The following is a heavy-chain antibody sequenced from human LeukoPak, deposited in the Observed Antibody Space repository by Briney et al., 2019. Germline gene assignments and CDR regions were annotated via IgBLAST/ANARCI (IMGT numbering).Heavy chain of an antibody. Sequence: ASVKVSCKASGYTFTSYDINWVRQATGQGLEWMGWMNPNSGNTGYAQKFQGRVTMTRNTSISTAYMELSGLRSEDTAVYYCARASTHCSSTSCYFYYYGMDVWGQGTTVTVSS. CDR3: ARASTHCSSTSCYFYYYGMDV. V-gene: IGHV1-8*01. J-gene: IGHJ6*02. CDR1: GYTFTSYD. D-gene: IGHD2-2*01. CDR2: MNPNSGNT.